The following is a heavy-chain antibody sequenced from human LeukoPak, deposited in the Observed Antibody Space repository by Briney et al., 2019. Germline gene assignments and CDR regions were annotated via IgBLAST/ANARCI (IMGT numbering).Heavy chain of an antibody. CDR1: GGTFSSYA. J-gene: IGHJ5*02. V-gene: IGHV1-69*13. D-gene: IGHD2-2*01. Sequence: SVKVSCTASGGTFSSYAISWVRQAPGQGLEWMGGIIPIFGTANYAQKFQGRVTITADGSTSTAYMELSSLRSEDTAVYYCARAGYCSRTSCYNWFDPWGQGTLVTVSS. CDR2: IIPIFGTA. CDR3: ARAGYCSRTSCYNWFDP.